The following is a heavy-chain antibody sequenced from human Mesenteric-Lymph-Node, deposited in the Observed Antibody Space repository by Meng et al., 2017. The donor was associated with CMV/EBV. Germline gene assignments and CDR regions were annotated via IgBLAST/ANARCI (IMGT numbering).Heavy chain of an antibody. J-gene: IGHJ2*01. CDR3: ASGWVNYGEGGYSDL. CDR2: IYHSASN. CDR1: ISYKNR. Sequence: ISYKNRRCCVRQPPGQGLEWLVHIYHSASNHYTHNPSLQRRVPISVDQSKNTLLLSLNYMSVADTAVYSCASGWVNYGEGGYSDLWGRGPLVTVSS. D-gene: IGHD4/OR15-4a*01. V-gene: IGHV4-4*01.